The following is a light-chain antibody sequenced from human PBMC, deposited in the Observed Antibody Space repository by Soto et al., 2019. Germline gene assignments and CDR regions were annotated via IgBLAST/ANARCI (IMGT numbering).Light chain of an antibody. CDR1: KNDIGVYDF. V-gene: IGLV2-8*01. Sequence: QSALTQPPSASGSPGQSVTISCTGTKNDIGVYDFVSWYQHHPGKAPRLIIYEVVQRPSGVPDRFSGSKSGNTASLAITGLQAEDEADYYCQAYDTSLSGYVLGTGTKLTVL. CDR2: EVV. CDR3: QAYDTSLSGYV. J-gene: IGLJ1*01.